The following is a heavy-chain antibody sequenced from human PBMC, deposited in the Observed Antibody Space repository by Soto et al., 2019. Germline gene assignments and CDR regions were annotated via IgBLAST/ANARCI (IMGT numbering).Heavy chain of an antibody. CDR3: AGTWADAFDI. D-gene: IGHD1-26*01. Sequence: GGSLRLSCAASGFTFSSYGMHWVRQAPGKGLEWVAVISYDGSSKYYADSVKGRFTISRDNSKNTLYLQMNSLRAEDTAVYYCAGTWADAFDIWGQGTMVTVSS. CDR2: ISYDGSSK. V-gene: IGHV3-30*03. CDR1: GFTFSSYG. J-gene: IGHJ3*02.